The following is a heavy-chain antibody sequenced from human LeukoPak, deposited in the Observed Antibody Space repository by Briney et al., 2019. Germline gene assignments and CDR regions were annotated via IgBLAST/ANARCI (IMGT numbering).Heavy chain of an antibody. D-gene: IGHD3-9*01. V-gene: IGHV3-53*04. CDR3: ARDRYDILTGYTPAHYYYYGMDV. CDR1: GFTVSSNY. J-gene: IGHJ6*02. Sequence: GGSLRLSCAASGFTVSSNYMSWVRQAPGKGLEWVSVIYSGGSTYYADSVKGRFTISRHNSKNTLYLQTNSLRAEDTAVYYCARDRYDILTGYTPAHYYYYGMDVWGQGTTVTVSS. CDR2: IYSGGST.